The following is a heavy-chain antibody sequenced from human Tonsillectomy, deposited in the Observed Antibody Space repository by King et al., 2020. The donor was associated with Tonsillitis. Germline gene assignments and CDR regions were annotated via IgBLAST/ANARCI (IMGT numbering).Heavy chain of an antibody. D-gene: IGHD6-19*01. J-gene: IGHJ4*02. CDR3: AKLQAASGWSVSGYFFDH. Sequence: VQLVESGGGLVQPGGSLRLSCAASGFTFSGYWMSWVRQAPGKGLEWVAHIKQDGSEKFYLDSVKGRFTISRDNAKNSLDLQMNSLGAEDTAVYYCAKLQAASGWSVSGYFFDHWGQGTLVTVSS. V-gene: IGHV3-7*01. CDR1: GFTFSGYW. CDR2: IKQDGSEK.